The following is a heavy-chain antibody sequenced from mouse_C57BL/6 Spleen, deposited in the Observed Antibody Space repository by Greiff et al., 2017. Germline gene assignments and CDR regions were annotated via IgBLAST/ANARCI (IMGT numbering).Heavy chain of an antibody. CDR2: IRSKSNNYAT. CDR3: VRHSNWEDWFAY. V-gene: IGHV10-1*01. D-gene: IGHD4-1*01. J-gene: IGHJ3*01. Sequence: EVQVVESGGGLVQPKGSLKLSCAASGFSFNTYAMNWVRQAPGKGLEWVARIRSKSNNYATYYADSVKDRFTISRDDSESMLYLQMNNLKTEDTAMYYCVRHSNWEDWFAYWGQGTLVTVSA. CDR1: GFSFNTYA.